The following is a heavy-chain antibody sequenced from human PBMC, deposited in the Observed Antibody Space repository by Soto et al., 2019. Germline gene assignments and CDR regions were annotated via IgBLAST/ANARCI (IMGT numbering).Heavy chain of an antibody. CDR1: GVSISSGGYF. CDR2: IYDSGST. Sequence: SETLSLTCTVSGVSISSGGYFWIWIRQHPGKGLEWIGYIYDSGSTYYNPSLESRFTISVDTSKNQFSLKLDSVTAADTAVYFCARGFLEWLSHPLYGIDVWGQGTTVTVSS. D-gene: IGHD3-3*01. CDR3: ARGFLEWLSHPLYGIDV. J-gene: IGHJ6*02. V-gene: IGHV4-31*03.